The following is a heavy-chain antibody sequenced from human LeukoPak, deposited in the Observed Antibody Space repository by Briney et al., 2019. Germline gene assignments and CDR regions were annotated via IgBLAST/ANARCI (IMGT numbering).Heavy chain of an antibody. Sequence: SETLSLTCTVSGGSISSYYWSWIRQPAGKGLEWIGRIYTSGSTNYNPSLKSRVTMSVDTSKNQFSLKLSSVTAADTAVYYCARGYYDSSGYYQQGYFDYWGQGTLVTVSS. V-gene: IGHV4-4*07. CDR1: GGSISSYY. J-gene: IGHJ4*02. CDR3: ARGYYDSSGYYQQGYFDY. CDR2: IYTSGST. D-gene: IGHD3-22*01.